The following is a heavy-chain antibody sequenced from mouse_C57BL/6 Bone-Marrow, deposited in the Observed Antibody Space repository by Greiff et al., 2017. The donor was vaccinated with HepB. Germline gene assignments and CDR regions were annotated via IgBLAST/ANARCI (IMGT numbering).Heavy chain of an antibody. V-gene: IGHV1-63*01. CDR1: GYTFPNYW. J-gene: IGHJ2*01. CDR2: IYPGGGYT. CDR3: ARGPYFDY. Sequence: QVHVKHSGAELVRPGTSVKMSCQASGYTFPNYWIGWAKQRPGHGLEWIGDIYPGGGYTNYNEKFKGKATRTADKSSSTAYMQFSSLTSEDSAIDYCARGPYFDYWGQGTTLTVAS.